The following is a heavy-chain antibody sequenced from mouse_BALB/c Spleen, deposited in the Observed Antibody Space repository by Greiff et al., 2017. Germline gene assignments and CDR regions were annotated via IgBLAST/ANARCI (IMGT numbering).Heavy chain of an antibody. Sequence: VQLQQSGAELAKPGASVKMSCKASGYTFTSYWMHWVKQRPGQGLEWIGYINPSTGYTEYNQKFKDKATLTADKSSSTAYMQLSSLTSEDSAVYYCARYSSGFYYFDYWGQGTTLTVSS. J-gene: IGHJ2*01. V-gene: IGHV1-7*01. CDR3: ARYSSGFYYFDY. CDR1: GYTFTSYW. D-gene: IGHD3-1*01. CDR2: INPSTGYT.